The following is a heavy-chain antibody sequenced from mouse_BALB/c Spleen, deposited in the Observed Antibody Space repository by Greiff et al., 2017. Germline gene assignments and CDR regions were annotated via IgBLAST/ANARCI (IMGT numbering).Heavy chain of an antibody. V-gene: IGHV2-9*02. Sequence: QVHVKQSGPGLVAPSQSLSITCTVSGFSLTSYGVHWVRQPPGKGLEWLGVIWAGGSTNYNSALMSRLSISKDNSKSQVFLKMNSLQTDDTAMYYGARDYDGSGYFEVWGAGTTVTVSS. CDR1: GFSLTSYG. CDR2: IWAGGST. D-gene: IGHD1-1*01. CDR3: ARDYDGSGYFEV. J-gene: IGHJ1*01.